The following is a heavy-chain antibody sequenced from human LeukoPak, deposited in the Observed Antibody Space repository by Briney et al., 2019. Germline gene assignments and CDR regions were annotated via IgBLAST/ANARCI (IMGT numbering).Heavy chain of an antibody. CDR1: GFTFDTYS. Sequence: GGSLRLSCAASGFTFDTYSMSWVRQAPGKGLEWVSIISRTSESIFYADSVKGRFTISRDNAKNSLYLQMNGLRAEDTAAYYCARGATDTTRWFDPWGQGTLVTVSS. D-gene: IGHD1-7*01. CDR2: ISRTSESI. CDR3: ARGATDTTRWFDP. V-gene: IGHV3-21*01. J-gene: IGHJ5*02.